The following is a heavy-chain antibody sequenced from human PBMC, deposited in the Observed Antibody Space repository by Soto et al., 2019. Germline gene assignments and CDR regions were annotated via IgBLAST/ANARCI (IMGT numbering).Heavy chain of an antibody. CDR2: IYPGDSDT. J-gene: IGHJ4*02. CDR1: GYTFTNYY. D-gene: IGHD4-17*01. CDR3: ARMTTVTTLFNY. Sequence: PGESLKISFKGSGYTFTNYYIGWVRQMPGKGLEWMGIIYPGDSDTRYSPSFQGQVTISADKSISTAYLQWSSLKASDTAIYYCARMTTVTTLFNYWGQGTLVTVSS. V-gene: IGHV5-51*01.